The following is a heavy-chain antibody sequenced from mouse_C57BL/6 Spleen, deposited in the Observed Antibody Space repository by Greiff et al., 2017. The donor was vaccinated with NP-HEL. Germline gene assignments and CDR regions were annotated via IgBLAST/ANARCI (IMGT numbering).Heavy chain of an antibody. D-gene: IGHD4-1*01. J-gene: IGHJ4*01. V-gene: IGHV8-8*01. CDR3: ARIAGGPGYAMDY. Sequence: QVTLKESGPGILQPSQTLSLTCSFSGFSLSTYGMGVGWIRQPSGMGLVWLAHIWWDDAKYYNPALKSRLTISKDTSKNQVFLKIANVDTADTATYYSARIAGGPGYAMDYWGQGTSVTVSS. CDR1: GFSLSTYGMG. CDR2: IWWDDAK.